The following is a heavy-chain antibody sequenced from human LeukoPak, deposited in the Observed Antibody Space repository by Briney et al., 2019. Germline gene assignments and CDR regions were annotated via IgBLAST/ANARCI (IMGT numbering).Heavy chain of an antibody. CDR1: GGSISSYY. CDR3: AGDPSVLAFDI. J-gene: IGHJ3*02. Sequence: SETLSLTCTVSGGSISSYYWSWIRQPPGKGLEWIGYIYYSGSTNYNPSLKSRVTISVDTSKNQFSLKLSSVTAADTAVYYCAGDPSVLAFDIWGQGTMVTVSS. V-gene: IGHV4-59*01. D-gene: IGHD2-8*01. CDR2: IYYSGST.